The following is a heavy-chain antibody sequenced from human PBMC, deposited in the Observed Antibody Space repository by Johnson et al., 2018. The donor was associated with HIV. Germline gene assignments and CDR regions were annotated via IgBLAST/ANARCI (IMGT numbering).Heavy chain of an antibody. CDR3: ARVEWELDAFDI. CDR1: GFTFSSYA. CDR2: ISYDGSDK. Sequence: QVQLVESGGGVVQPGRSLRLSCAASGFTFSSYAMHWVLQAPAKGLDWVAVISYDGSDKDYADSVKVRFTISRDNAKNTLYLQMNSLRAEDTAVYYCARVEWELDAFDIWGQGTMVTVSS. D-gene: IGHD1-26*01. J-gene: IGHJ3*02. V-gene: IGHV3-30*04.